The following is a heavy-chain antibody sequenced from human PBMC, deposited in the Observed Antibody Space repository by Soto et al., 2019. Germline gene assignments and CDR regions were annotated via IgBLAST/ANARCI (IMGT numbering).Heavy chain of an antibody. Sequence: EAQLVESGGGLVQPGGSLRLSCAASGFTFSSSAMHCVRQAPGMGLEYVSGISSDGRRSYYADAVRARFTISRDNSNNTLYLRVDRLRDDVMAVYFCGTTSCDFDYGDLCNSGVHCGQGALVTVSS. CDR2: ISSDGRRS. V-gene: IGHV3-64*07. CDR1: GFTFSSSA. CDR3: GTTSCDFDYGDLCNSGVH. D-gene: IGHD4-17*01. J-gene: IGHJ1*01.